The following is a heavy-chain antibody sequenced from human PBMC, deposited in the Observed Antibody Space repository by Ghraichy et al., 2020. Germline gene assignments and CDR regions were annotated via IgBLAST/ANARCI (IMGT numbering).Heavy chain of an antibody. J-gene: IGHJ3*01. CDR2: IYKSGST. D-gene: IGHD4-23*01. CDR3: ARDDYRGNSDGFDV. V-gene: IGHV4-30-4*01. CDR1: GGSISSGDYY. Sequence: SETLSLTCTVSGGSISSGDYYWSWIRPPPGKGLEWIGYIYKSGSTYYNPSLKSRVTMSVDTSKNHFSLKLTSVTAADTAVYYCARDDYRGNSDGFDVWGQGTMVTVSS.